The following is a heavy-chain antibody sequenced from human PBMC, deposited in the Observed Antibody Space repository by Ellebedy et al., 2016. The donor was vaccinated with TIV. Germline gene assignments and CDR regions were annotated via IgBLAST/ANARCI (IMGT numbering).Heavy chain of an antibody. V-gene: IGHV1-2*02. CDR2: INPNSGGT. CDR1: GYTFTDYY. J-gene: IGHJ4*02. D-gene: IGHD1-26*01. CDR3: ARGRVGATTGYFDY. Sequence: ASVKVSCKASGYTFTDYYLHWMRQAPGQGLDWMGWINPNSGGTNYAQKFQGRVTMTRDTSISTTYMELGGLRSDDTAVYYCARGRVGATTGYFDYWGQGTLVTVSS.